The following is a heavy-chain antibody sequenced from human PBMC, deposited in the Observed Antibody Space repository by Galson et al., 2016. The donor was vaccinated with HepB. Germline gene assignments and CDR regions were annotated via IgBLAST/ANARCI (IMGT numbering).Heavy chain of an antibody. J-gene: IGHJ6*02. CDR2: ISSGSSTK. Sequence: SLRLSCAVSGFTFINYHMNWVRQAPGKGLEWVSYISSGSSTKYYADSVKGRFTISRDNAKNSLYLQMNSLRDEDTAVYYCVRGHAMGVWGQGTTVTFSS. V-gene: IGHV3-48*02. CDR3: VRGHAMGV. CDR1: GFTFINYH.